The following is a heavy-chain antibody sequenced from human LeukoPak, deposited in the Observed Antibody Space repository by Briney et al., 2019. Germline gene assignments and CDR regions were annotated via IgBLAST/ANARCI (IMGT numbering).Heavy chain of an antibody. V-gene: IGHV1-2*02. J-gene: IGHJ4*02. Sequence: ASVKVSCKVSGYTFTGYYMHWVRQAPGQGLEWMGWINPNSGGTNYAQKFQGRVTMTRDTSISTAYMELSRLRSDDTAVYYCARGSSGWSSFDYWGQGTLVTVSS. CDR2: INPNSGGT. CDR1: GYTFTGYY. CDR3: ARGSSGWSSFDY. D-gene: IGHD6-19*01.